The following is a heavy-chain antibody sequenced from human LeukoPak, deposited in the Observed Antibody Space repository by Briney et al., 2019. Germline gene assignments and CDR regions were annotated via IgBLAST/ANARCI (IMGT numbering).Heavy chain of an antibody. CDR2: INHSGST. CDR1: GGSFSGYY. D-gene: IGHD2/OR15-2a*01. CDR3: AREGVLRYNWYFDL. Sequence: SETLSLTCAVYGGSFSGYYWSWIRQPPGKGLEWIGEINHSGSTNYNPSLKSRVTISVDTSKNQFSLKLSSVTAADTAVYYCAREGVLRYNWYFDLWGRGTLVNVSS. V-gene: IGHV4-34*01. J-gene: IGHJ2*01.